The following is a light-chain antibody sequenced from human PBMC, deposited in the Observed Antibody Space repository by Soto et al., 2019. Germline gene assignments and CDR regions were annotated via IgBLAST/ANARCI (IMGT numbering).Light chain of an antibody. CDR2: DAS. CDR3: QQYGRSPWT. Sequence: EGVLTQSPGTLSLSPGDRATLSCRASQSVSSSYLAWYQQKPGQAPRLLIYDASSRATGIPDRFSGSGSGTDFTLIISRLEPEDFAVYYCQQYGRSPWTFGQGTKGDIK. J-gene: IGKJ1*01. CDR1: QSVSSSY. V-gene: IGKV3-20*01.